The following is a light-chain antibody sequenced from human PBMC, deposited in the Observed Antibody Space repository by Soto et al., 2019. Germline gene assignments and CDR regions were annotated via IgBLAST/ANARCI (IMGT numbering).Light chain of an antibody. Sequence: QSALTQPASVSGSPGQSITSSCTGTSSDVGGYNFVSWYQQHPGKAPKLIFSEVSNRPSGVSYRFSGSKSGNTASLTISGLQADDEADYYCSSYTSTTSYAFGTGTKVTVL. CDR1: SSDVGGYNF. CDR3: SSYTSTTSYA. V-gene: IGLV2-14*01. CDR2: EVS. J-gene: IGLJ1*01.